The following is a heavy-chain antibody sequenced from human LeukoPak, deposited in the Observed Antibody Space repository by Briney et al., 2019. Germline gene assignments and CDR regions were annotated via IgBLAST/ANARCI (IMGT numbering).Heavy chain of an antibody. CDR2: ISSSTSRI. D-gene: IGHD7-27*01. CDR3: ARDIHWAFDY. CDR1: GFTFNSYS. J-gene: IGHJ4*02. Sequence: GGSLRLSGGASGFTFNSYSMNWVRQAPGKGLEWVSYISSSTSRIYYADSVKGRFTISRDSARRSLFLQMNSLRDEDTAVYYCARDIHWAFDYWGQGTLVTVSS. V-gene: IGHV3-48*02.